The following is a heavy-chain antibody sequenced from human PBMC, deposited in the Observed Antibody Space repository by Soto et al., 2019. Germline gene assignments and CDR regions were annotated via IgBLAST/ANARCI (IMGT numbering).Heavy chain of an antibody. CDR1: GYSFTHNW. CDR2: IYPGDSDT. V-gene: IGHV5-51*01. CDR3: VRRDRSGWFDAFDV. Sequence: GESLKISCKGYGYSFTHNWIGCVRQMPGKGLEWLGVIYPGDSDTKYSPSFQGHVTISVDKSISTAYLQWSSLKASDSALYYCVRRDRSGWFDAFDVWGQGTMVTVSS. J-gene: IGHJ3*01. D-gene: IGHD6-19*01.